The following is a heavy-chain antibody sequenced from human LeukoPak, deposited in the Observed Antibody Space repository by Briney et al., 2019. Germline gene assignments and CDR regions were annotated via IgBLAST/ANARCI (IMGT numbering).Heavy chain of an antibody. Sequence: GGSLRLSCAAPGFTFSSYDMHWVRQAPGKGLEWVAVISYDGTHKYYADSVKGRFTISRDNSKNTLYLQMNSLRAEDTAVYYCARGIAAAEFPYWGQGTLVTVSS. J-gene: IGHJ4*02. V-gene: IGHV3-30*03. CDR2: ISYDGTHK. D-gene: IGHD6-13*01. CDR1: GFTFSSYD. CDR3: ARGIAAAEFPY.